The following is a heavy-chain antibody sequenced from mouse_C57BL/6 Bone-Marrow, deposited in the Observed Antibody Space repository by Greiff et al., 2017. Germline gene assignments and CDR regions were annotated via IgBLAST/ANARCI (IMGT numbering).Heavy chain of an antibody. J-gene: IGHJ2*01. D-gene: IGHD1-1*01. CDR1: GFTFSSYA. CDR3: ARDYYGSSY. V-gene: IGHV5-4*01. CDR2: ISDGGSYT. Sequence: EVQLMESGGGLVKPGGSLKLSCAASGFTFSSYAMSWVRQTPEKRLEWVATISDGGSYTYYPDNVKGRFTISRDNAKNNLYLQMSHLKSEDTAMYYCARDYYGSSYWGQGTTLTVSS.